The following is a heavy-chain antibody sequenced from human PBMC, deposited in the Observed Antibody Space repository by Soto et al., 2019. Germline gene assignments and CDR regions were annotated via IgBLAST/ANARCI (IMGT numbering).Heavy chain of an antibody. CDR1: GFTFSNYA. D-gene: IGHD6-13*01. V-gene: IGHV3-23*01. J-gene: IGHJ4*02. CDR3: AKRPIAAPGYFDY. Sequence: EVQLLESGGGLVQPGGSLRLSCAASGFTFSNYAMSWVRQAPGKGLEWVSAIGDSGHTTYYADSVKGRSTIPRDNSKNTLYLQMNSLTVEDTAVYYCAKRPIAAPGYFDYWGQGTLVTVSS. CDR2: IGDSGHTT.